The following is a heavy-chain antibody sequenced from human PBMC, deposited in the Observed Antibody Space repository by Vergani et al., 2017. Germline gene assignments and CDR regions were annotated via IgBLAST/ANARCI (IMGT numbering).Heavy chain of an antibody. Sequence: QVQLQESGPGLVKPSETLSLTCTVSGVSISSYYWSWIRQPPGKGLEWIGYIYYSGSTNYNPSLKSRVTISVDTSKNQFSLKPSSVTAADTAVYYCARVWAVNYYYYYMDVWGKGTTVTVSS. CDR1: GVSISSYY. V-gene: IGHV4-59*01. CDR2: IYYSGST. J-gene: IGHJ6*03. CDR3: ARVWAVNYYYYYMDV. D-gene: IGHD4-17*01.